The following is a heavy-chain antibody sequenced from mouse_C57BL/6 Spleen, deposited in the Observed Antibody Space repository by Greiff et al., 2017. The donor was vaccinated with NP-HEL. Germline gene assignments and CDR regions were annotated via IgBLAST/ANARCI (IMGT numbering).Heavy chain of an antibody. CDR2: ISYDGSN. J-gene: IGHJ3*01. D-gene: IGHD2-3*01. CDR3: ARKDDGRFAY. V-gene: IGHV3-6*01. CDR1: GYSITSGYY. Sequence: EVQLQESGPGLVKPSQSLSLTCSVTGYSITSGYYWNWIRQFPGNKLEWMGYISYDGSNNYNPSLKNRISITRDTSKNQFFLKLNSVTTEDTATYYCARKDDGRFAYWGQGTLVTVSA.